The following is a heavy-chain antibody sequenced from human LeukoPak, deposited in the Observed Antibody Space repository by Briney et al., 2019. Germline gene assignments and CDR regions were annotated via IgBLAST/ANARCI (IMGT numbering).Heavy chain of an antibody. V-gene: IGHV1-2*02. Sequence: GASVKVSCTASGYSFTDSYMHWVRQGPGQGLEWVGWINPNSGGTKYAQKFQGRVTMTRDTSISTAYMELIRLRSDDTAVYYCARVAYDSSGYYRFDYWGQGTLVTVSS. CDR3: ARVAYDSSGYYRFDY. CDR2: INPNSGGT. CDR1: GYSFTDSY. J-gene: IGHJ4*02. D-gene: IGHD3-22*01.